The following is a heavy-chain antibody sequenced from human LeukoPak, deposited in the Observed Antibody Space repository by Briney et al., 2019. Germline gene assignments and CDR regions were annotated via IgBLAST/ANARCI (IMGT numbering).Heavy chain of an antibody. CDR2: ISSSSSYT. J-gene: IGHJ5*02. Sequence: GGSLRLSCAASGFTFSDYYMSWIRQAPGKGLEWVSYISSSSSYTNYADSVKGRFTISRDNAKNSLYLQMNSLRAEDTAVYYCARDHYYGSGSQNWLDPWGRGTLVTVSS. D-gene: IGHD3-10*01. CDR1: GFTFSDYY. CDR3: ARDHYYGSGSQNWLDP. V-gene: IGHV3-11*06.